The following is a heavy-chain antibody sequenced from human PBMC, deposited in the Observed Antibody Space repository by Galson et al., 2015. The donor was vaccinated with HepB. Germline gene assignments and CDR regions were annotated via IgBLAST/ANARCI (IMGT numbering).Heavy chain of an antibody. Sequence: SVKVSCKASGGTFSNYVFNWVRQAPGQGLEWMGGTIHMFRTTNYAQRFEGRLIITADESTRTAYMELSSLRSEDTAVYYCARDFRKSQLLSNFAIWGQGTMVSVSS. CDR1: GGTFSNYV. D-gene: IGHD2-2*01. CDR3: ARDFRKSQLLSNFAI. J-gene: IGHJ3*02. CDR2: TIHMFRTT. V-gene: IGHV1-69*13.